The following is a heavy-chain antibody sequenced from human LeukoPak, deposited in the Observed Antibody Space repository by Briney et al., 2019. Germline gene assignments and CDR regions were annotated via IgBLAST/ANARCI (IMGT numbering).Heavy chain of an antibody. V-gene: IGHV3-53*01. CDR3: VKESPYPVGGTSRIYYFDN. Sequence: GGSLRLSCAASGFTVSTYYMTWVRQAPGKGLECVSVIYSGGSTYYADSVKGRFTVSRDNSKNTLYLQMNSLRAEDTAVYYCVKESPYPVGGTSRIYYFDNWGQGTLVTVSS. CDR2: IYSGGST. J-gene: IGHJ4*02. D-gene: IGHD1-26*01. CDR1: GFTVSTYY.